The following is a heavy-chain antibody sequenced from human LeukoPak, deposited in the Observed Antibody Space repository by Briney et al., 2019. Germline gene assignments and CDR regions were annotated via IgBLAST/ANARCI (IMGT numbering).Heavy chain of an antibody. Sequence: GGSLRLSCAASGFTFSSYGMSWVRQAPGKGLEWVSAISGTTGRTYYAESVKGRFTISRDNSRNTLYLQMNRLRAEDTAVYYCANKGLYCSSTSCYPYFCDSWGQGTLVTVSS. CDR3: ANKGLYCSSTSCYPYFCDS. CDR2: ISGTTGRT. V-gene: IGHV3-23*01. J-gene: IGHJ4*02. D-gene: IGHD2-2*01. CDR1: GFTFSSYG.